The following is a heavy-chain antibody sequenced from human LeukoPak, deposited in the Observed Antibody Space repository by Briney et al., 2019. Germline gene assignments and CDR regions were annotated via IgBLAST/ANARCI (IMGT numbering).Heavy chain of an antibody. Sequence: GGSLRLSCAASGFTFSSYEMNWVRQAPGKGLEWVSYISSSGSTIYYADSVKGRFTISRDNAKNSLYLQMNSLRAEDTAVYYCARWLYSSGWAIDYWGQGTLVTVSS. CDR2: ISSSGSTI. V-gene: IGHV3-48*03. J-gene: IGHJ4*02. CDR3: ARWLYSSGWAIDY. CDR1: GFTFSSYE. D-gene: IGHD6-19*01.